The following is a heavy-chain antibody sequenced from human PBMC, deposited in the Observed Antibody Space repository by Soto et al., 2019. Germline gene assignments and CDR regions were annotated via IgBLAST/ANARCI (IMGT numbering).Heavy chain of an antibody. V-gene: IGHV3-21*01. CDR1: GFPFSAYN. D-gene: IGHD3-16*01. Sequence: GALRLSCTGSGFPFSAYNINWVRQAPGKGLEWVSSITVGSSHIYQPNSMKGRFTISRDDAKNSVYLQIDSLRDEDTALYYCSRSPEVGVRGAYWGQGTLVTVSS. J-gene: IGHJ4*02. CDR2: ITVGSSHI. CDR3: SRSPEVGVRGAY.